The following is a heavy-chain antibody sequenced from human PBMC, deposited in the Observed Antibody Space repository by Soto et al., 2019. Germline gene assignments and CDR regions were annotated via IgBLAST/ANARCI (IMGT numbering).Heavy chain of an antibody. Sequence: GGSLRLSCAASGFTFDDYAMHWVRQAPGKGLEWVSGISWNSGSIGYADSVKGRFTISRDNAKNSLYLQMNSLRVEDTALYYCAKDISSSSTSHFDYWGQGTLVTVSS. CDR2: ISWNSGSI. V-gene: IGHV3-9*01. CDR3: AKDISSSSTSHFDY. J-gene: IGHJ4*02. D-gene: IGHD2-2*01. CDR1: GFTFDDYA.